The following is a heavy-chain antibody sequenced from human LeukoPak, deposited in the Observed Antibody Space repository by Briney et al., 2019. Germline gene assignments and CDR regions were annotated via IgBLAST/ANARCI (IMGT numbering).Heavy chain of an antibody. Sequence: SQTLSLTCTVSGGSISSSDYYWSWIRQPPGKGLEWIGYIYYSGSTYYNPSLKSRVTISIDTSKKQFSLKLTSVTAADTAVYYCARAGFGIDFWGQGTLVTVSS. CDR1: GGSISSSDYY. CDR2: IYYSGST. CDR3: ARAGFGIDF. D-gene: IGHD3-10*01. V-gene: IGHV4-30-4*08. J-gene: IGHJ4*02.